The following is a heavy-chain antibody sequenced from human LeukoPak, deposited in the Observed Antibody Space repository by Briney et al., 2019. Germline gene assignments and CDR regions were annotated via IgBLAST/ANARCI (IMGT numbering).Heavy chain of an antibody. Sequence: GSLRLSCAASGFTFSSYGMHWVRQAPGKGLEWVAFIRYDGSNKYYVDSVKGRFTISRDNSKNTLYLQMNSLRAEDTAVYYCARERAGRGTAMTYWGQGTLVTVSS. J-gene: IGHJ4*02. V-gene: IGHV3-30*02. CDR2: IRYDGSNK. CDR1: GFTFSSYG. CDR3: ARERAGRGTAMTY. D-gene: IGHD5-18*01.